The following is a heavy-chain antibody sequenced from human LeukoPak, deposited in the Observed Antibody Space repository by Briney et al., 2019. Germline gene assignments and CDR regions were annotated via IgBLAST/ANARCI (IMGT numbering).Heavy chain of an antibody. CDR3: SRGYSDFWSGHRGDNWFDP. V-gene: IGHV1-8*01. CDR1: GYTFTSYD. CDR2: MNPNSGNK. J-gene: IGHJ5*02. Sequence: GVSVKVSCKASGYTFTSYDINWVRQATGQGLEWMGGMNPNSGNKGYAHKFQGRVTMTRNTSISTAYMELSSLRSEDTAVYYCSRGYSDFWSGHRGDNWFDPWGQGTLVTVSS. D-gene: IGHD3-3*01.